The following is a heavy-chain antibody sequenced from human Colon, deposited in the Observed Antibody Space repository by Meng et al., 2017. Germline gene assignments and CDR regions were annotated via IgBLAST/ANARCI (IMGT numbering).Heavy chain of an antibody. CDR2: ISSTGSTI. Sequence: GGSLRLSCVASGFNFGVSEMNWVRQAPGKGLEWISYISSTGSTIFYADSVKGRFTISRDNGRNSVYQEMNILRVEDTDVYYFARDVPSLVATTTFYYYYGMDVWGQGTAVTVSS. V-gene: IGHV3-48*03. CDR3: ARDVPSLVATTTFYYYYGMDV. CDR1: GFNFGVSE. D-gene: IGHD5-12*01. J-gene: IGHJ6*02.